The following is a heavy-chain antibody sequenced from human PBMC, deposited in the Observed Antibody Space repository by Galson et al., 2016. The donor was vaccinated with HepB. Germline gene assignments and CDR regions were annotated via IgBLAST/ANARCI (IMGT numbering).Heavy chain of an antibody. V-gene: IGHV5-10-1*01. D-gene: IGHD6-19*01. CDR1: GYSFTSHW. J-gene: IGHJ4*02. CDR2: IDPSDSYI. Sequence: QSGAEVKKPGESLRISCKGSGYSFTSHWISWVRQMPGKGLEWMGRIDPSDSYINYSPSFQGNVTISADKSISPAYLQWSSLKASDTAMYYCARRLYSSGWDAPLGYWGQGTLVTVSS. CDR3: ARRLYSSGWDAPLGY.